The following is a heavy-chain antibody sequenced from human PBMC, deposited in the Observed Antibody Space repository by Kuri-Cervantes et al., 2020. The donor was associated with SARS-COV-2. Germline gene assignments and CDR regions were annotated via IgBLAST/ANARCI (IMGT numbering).Heavy chain of an antibody. J-gene: IGHJ5*02. D-gene: IGHD3-10*01. CDR2: IYYSGST. CDR3: ARVPWFRELTFNWFDP. V-gene: IGHV4-59*12. CDR1: GGSISSYY. Sequence: ESLKISCTVSGGSISSYYWSWIRQPPGKGLEWIGYIYYSGSTNYNPSLKSRVTISVDTSKIQFSLQLNSVTPEDTAVYYCARVPWFRELTFNWFDPWGQGTLVTVSS.